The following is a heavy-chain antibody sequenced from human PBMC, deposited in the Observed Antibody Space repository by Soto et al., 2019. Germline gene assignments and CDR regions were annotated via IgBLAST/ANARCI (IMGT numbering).Heavy chain of an antibody. CDR1: GFTFSDYY. V-gene: IGHV3-11*01. CDR2: ISSSGSTI. CDR3: ARDVRYNWNYGAGY. J-gene: IGHJ4*02. D-gene: IGHD1-7*01. Sequence: GGSLRLSCAASGFTFSDYYMSWIRQAPGKGLEWVSYISSSGSTIYYADSVKGRFTISRDSAKNSLYLQMNSLRAEDTAVYYCARDVRYNWNYGAGYWGQGTLVTVSS.